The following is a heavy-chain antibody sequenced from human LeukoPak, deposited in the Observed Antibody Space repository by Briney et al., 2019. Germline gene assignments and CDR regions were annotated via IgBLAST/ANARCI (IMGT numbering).Heavy chain of an antibody. V-gene: IGHV4-59*12. D-gene: IGHD4/OR15-4a*01. CDR1: GGSISGYY. J-gene: IGHJ4*02. Sequence: SETLSLTCTVSGGSISGYYWSWIRQPPGKGLEWIGSIYYSGSTYYNPSLKSRVTISVDTSKNQFSLNLSSVTAADTAVYYCARDHGTWYFDYWGQGTLVTVSS. CDR2: IYYSGST. CDR3: ARDHGTWYFDY.